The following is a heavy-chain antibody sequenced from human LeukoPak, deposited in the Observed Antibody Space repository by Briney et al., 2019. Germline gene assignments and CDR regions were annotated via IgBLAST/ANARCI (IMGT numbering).Heavy chain of an antibody. D-gene: IGHD3-10*01. CDR3: ARAFASGIRRALWFGDLL. Sequence: GGTLRLSCAPSGFTFSDYYMSWIRQAPGKGLEGVSYISSSGSTISYADSVKGRFTISKDTSKNTLSLQMNSLGVGDTGLYYCARAFASGIRRALWFGDLLRAQGTLVTVSS. J-gene: IGHJ4*02. CDR2: ISSSGSTI. CDR1: GFTFSDYY. V-gene: IGHV3-11*04.